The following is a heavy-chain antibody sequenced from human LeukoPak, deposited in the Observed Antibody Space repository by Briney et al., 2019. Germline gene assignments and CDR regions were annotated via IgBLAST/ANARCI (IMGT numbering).Heavy chain of an antibody. J-gene: IGHJ4*02. CDR3: ARSNSGSYYHFDY. CDR2: ISGYNGNT. CDR1: GYTFTGYY. V-gene: IGHV1-18*04. D-gene: IGHD1-26*01. Sequence: ASVKASCKASGYTFTGYYMHWVRQAPGQGLEWMGWISGYNGNTNYAQKLQGRVTMTTDTSTRTAYMELRSLRSDDTAMYYCARSNSGSYYHFDYWGQGTLVTVSS.